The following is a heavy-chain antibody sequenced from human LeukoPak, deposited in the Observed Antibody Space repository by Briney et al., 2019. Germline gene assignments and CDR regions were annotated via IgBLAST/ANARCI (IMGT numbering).Heavy chain of an antibody. CDR2: IWYVGTNN. D-gene: IGHD5-18*01. Sequence: GGSLRLSCAASGFTFSGYGMHWVRQAPGKGLEWVAVIWYVGTNNYRADSVKGRFTISRDNSKNPLYLQMNSLRAEDTAVYYCATEGYGHGYLSSFDYWGQGTLVTV. V-gene: IGHV3-33*01. J-gene: IGHJ4*02. CDR3: ATEGYGHGYLSSFDY. CDR1: GFTFSGYG.